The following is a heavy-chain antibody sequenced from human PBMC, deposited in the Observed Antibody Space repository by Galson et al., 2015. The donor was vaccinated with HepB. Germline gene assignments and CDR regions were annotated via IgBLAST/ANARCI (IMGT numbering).Heavy chain of an antibody. CDR3: ARHGPEVGSYFTLPVYYYYYGMDV. CDR2: TDPSDSYT. J-gene: IGHJ6*02. D-gene: IGHD1-26*01. Sequence: QSGAEVKKPGESLRISCKGSGYSFTSYWISWVRQMPGKGLEWMGRTDPSDSYTNYSPSFQGHVTISADKSISTAYLQWSSLKASDTAMYHCARHGPEVGSYFTLPVYYYYYGMDVWGQGTTVTVSS. CDR1: GYSFTSYW. V-gene: IGHV5-10-1*01.